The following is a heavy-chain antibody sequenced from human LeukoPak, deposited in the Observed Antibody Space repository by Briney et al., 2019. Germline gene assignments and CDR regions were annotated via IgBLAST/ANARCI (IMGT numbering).Heavy chain of an antibody. V-gene: IGHV3-7*04. Sequence: PGGSLRLSCAASGFTFSNHWMHWVRQAPGKGLEWVANIKQDGSKKSYVDSVKGRFTISRDNAKNSLYLQMNSLRAEDTAIYYCTRVGYIDEGIDYWGQGTLVTVSS. CDR2: IKQDGSKK. D-gene: IGHD5-24*01. J-gene: IGHJ4*02. CDR1: GFTFSNHW. CDR3: TRVGYIDEGIDY.